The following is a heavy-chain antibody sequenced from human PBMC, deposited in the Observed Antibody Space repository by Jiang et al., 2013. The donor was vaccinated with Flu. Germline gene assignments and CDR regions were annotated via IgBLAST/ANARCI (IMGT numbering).Heavy chain of an antibody. CDR3: ARSDSSGQTTFAFDI. J-gene: IGHJ3*02. D-gene: IGHD3-22*01. Sequence: PSLKSRVTISVDKSKNQXSLKLSSVTAADTAVYYCARSDSSGQTTFAFDIWGQGTMVTVSS. V-gene: IGHV4-4*02.